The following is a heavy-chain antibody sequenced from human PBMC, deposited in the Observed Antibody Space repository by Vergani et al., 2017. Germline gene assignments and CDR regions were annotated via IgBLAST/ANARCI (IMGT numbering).Heavy chain of an antibody. D-gene: IGHD3-10*01. CDR1: GDSIRNYF. J-gene: IGHJ6*03. CDR2: TSKRGST. V-gene: IGHV4-4*07. CDR3: ARGGATVYGFGEPHYYYMDV. Sequence: QVHLQESGPGLVKPSETLSLTCIVSGDSIRNYFWSWIRQPAGKGLEWIGRTSKRGSTNYNPSLDSRVTMSLDTSKNHFSLKLNSVTAADTAVYYCARGGATVYGFGEPHYYYMDVWGKGTTVTVSS.